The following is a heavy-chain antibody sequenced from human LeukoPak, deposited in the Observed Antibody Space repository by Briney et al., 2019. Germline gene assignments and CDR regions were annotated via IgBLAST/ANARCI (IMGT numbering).Heavy chain of an antibody. CDR1: AGTFSSYA. J-gene: IGHJ6*02. Sequence: SVKVSCKASAGTFSSYAISWVRQAAGQGLEWMGRIIPVLGITNYAQKFQGRVTITADKSTSTADMELSSLRSEDTAVHYCARGGGRWLQLSVADYYGMDVWGRGTTVTVSS. CDR3: ARGGGRWLQLSVADYYGMDV. CDR2: IIPVLGIT. D-gene: IGHD5-24*01. V-gene: IGHV1-69*04.